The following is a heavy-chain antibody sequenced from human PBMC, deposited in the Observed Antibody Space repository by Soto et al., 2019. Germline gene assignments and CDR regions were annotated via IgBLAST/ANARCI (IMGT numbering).Heavy chain of an antibody. J-gene: IGHJ4*02. Sequence: EVQLLDSGGNLVQPGGSLRLSCAASGFTFDSFVMSWVRQAPGKGLEWVSSLSGSGDNTYYADSVKGRFTISRDNSKNLLYLPMSSLGAEDTAVYYCANAPDYDFWSGRPSSFDYGGQGTLVTVCS. CDR3: ANAPDYDFWSGRPSSFDY. D-gene: IGHD3-3*01. CDR2: LSGSGDNT. CDR1: GFTFDSFV. V-gene: IGHV3-23*01.